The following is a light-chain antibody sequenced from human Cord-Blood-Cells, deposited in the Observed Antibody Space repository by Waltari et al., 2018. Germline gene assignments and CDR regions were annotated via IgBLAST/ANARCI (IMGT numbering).Light chain of an antibody. CDR3: LLYYGGAHWV. Sequence: QTVVTQEPSLTVSPGGTVTLPCASSTGAVTSGYYPNWFQQKPGQAPRALIYRTSNKHSRTPARFSGSLLGGKAALTLSGVQPEDEAEYYCLLYYGGAHWVFGGGTKLTVL. V-gene: IGLV7-43*01. CDR1: TGAVTSGYY. J-gene: IGLJ3*02. CDR2: RTS.